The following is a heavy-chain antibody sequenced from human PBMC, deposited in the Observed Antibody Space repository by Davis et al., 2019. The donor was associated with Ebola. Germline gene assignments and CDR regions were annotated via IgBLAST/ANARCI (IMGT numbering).Heavy chain of an antibody. CDR3: AKRSGYSSSWYNFDY. Sequence: GESLKISCAASGFTFSSYGMHWVRQAPGKGLEWVAFIRYDGSNKYFADSVKGRFTISRDNSKNTLYLQMNSLRAEDTAVYYCAKRSGYSSSWYNFDYWGQGTQVAVSS. D-gene: IGHD6-13*01. V-gene: IGHV3-30*02. CDR1: GFTFSSYG. CDR2: IRYDGSNK. J-gene: IGHJ4*02.